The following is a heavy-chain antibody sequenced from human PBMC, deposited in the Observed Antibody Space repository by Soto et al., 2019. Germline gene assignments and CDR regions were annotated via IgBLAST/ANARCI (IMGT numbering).Heavy chain of an antibody. CDR1: GGSFSGYY. Sequence: PSETLSLTCAVYGGSFSGYYWSWIRQPPGKGLEWIGEINHSGSTNYNPSLKSRVTISVDTSKNQFSLKLSSVTAADTAVYYCARQLEAHYYGSGSYLDWFDPWGQGTLVTVSS. J-gene: IGHJ5*02. CDR3: ARQLEAHYYGSGSYLDWFDP. V-gene: IGHV4-34*01. CDR2: INHSGST. D-gene: IGHD3-10*01.